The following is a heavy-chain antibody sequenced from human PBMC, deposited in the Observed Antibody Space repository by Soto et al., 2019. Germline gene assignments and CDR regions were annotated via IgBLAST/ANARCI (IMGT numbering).Heavy chain of an antibody. V-gene: IGHV4-30-4*01. CDR1: GGSISSGDYY. J-gene: IGHJ5*02. CDR2: IYYSGST. CDR3: ARSVVAATNWPIKRLDP. D-gene: IGHD2-15*01. Sequence: SETLSLTCTVSGGSISSGDYYRSWIRQPPGKGLEWIGYIYYSGSTYYNPSLKSRVTISVDTSKNQFSLKLSSVTAADTAVYYCARSVVAATNWPIKRLDPWGQGTLVTVSS.